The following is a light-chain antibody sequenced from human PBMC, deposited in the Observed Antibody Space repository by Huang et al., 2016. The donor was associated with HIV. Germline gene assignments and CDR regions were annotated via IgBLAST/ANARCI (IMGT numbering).Light chain of an antibody. Sequence: DIQMTQSPSTLSASVGDRVTITCRASQSVSSLLAWYQQRPGKAPKLLIYDATGLGSGVPSTFSGSGSGTDFTLTISNLQPDNFATYYCQQYKSYPYTFGQGTKLEI. V-gene: IGKV1-5*01. CDR3: QQYKSYPYT. CDR1: QSVSSL. J-gene: IGKJ2*01. CDR2: DAT.